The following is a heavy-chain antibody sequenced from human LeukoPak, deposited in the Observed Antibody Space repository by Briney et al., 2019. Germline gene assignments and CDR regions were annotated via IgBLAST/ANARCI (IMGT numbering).Heavy chain of an antibody. CDR1: GFTFTNYA. CDR3: ARGRLAVASRAGFEAFDI. J-gene: IGHJ3*02. D-gene: IGHD4-23*01. Sequence: KAGGSLRLSCAASGFTFTNYAMSWIRQAPGKGLEWVSYISSSGSTIYYADSVKGRFTISRDNAKNSLYLQMNSLRAEDTAVYYCARGRLAVASRAGFEAFDIWGQGTMVTVSS. V-gene: IGHV3-11*01. CDR2: ISSSGSTI.